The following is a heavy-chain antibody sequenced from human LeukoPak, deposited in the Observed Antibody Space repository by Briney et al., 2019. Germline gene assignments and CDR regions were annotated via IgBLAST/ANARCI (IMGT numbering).Heavy chain of an antibody. CDR3: AKGQELDDGVFDS. CDR2: IRSNGDTA. J-gene: IGHJ4*02. CDR1: GFTFSRIA. V-gene: IGHV3-23*01. Sequence: GGSLRLSCAASGFTFSRIAMTWVRQAPGKGLEWVSTIRSNGDTAYNADSVRGRYAISRDNSKNALFLQMNSLRVEDTAIYYCAKGQELDDGVFDSWGQGTLVTVSS. D-gene: IGHD1-1*01.